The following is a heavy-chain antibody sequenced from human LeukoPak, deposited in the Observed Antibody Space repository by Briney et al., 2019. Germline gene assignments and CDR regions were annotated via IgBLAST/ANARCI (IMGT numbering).Heavy chain of an antibody. V-gene: IGHV4-4*09. CDR3: ARGALGYCSSTSCYTPWFDP. D-gene: IGHD2-2*02. CDR1: GGSISSYY. J-gene: IGHJ5*02. CDR2: IYTIGST. Sequence: SETLSLTCTVSGGSISSYYWSWIRQPPGKGLEWIGYIYTIGSTNYNPSLKSRVTISVDTSKNQFSLRLSSVTAADTAVYYCARGALGYCSSTSCYTPWFDPWGQGTLVTVSS.